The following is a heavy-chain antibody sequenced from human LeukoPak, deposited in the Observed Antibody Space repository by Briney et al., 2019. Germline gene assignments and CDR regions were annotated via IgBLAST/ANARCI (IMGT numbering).Heavy chain of an antibody. J-gene: IGHJ4*02. CDR2: ISGSGGST. CDR1: GFTFSSYA. Sequence: GGFLRLSCAASGFTFSSYAMSWVRQAPGKGLEWVSAISGSGGSTYYADSVKGRFTISRDNSKNTLYLQMNSLRAEDTAVYYCAKDWAVAGSSNYWGQGTLVTVSS. V-gene: IGHV3-23*01. CDR3: AKDWAVAGSSNY. D-gene: IGHD6-19*01.